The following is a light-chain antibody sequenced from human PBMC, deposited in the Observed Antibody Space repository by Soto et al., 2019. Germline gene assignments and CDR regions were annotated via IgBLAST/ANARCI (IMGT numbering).Light chain of an antibody. J-gene: IGLJ2*01. Sequence: QSALTQPPSASGSPGQSVTISCTGTSSDVGLFNYVSWYQQHPGKAPKLVIYEFSKRPSGVPDRFSGSKSGNTASLTVSGLKAEDEADYYCNSFADGNTLLFGGGHKLTFL. CDR2: EFS. V-gene: IGLV2-8*01. CDR1: SSDVGLFNY. CDR3: NSFADGNTLL.